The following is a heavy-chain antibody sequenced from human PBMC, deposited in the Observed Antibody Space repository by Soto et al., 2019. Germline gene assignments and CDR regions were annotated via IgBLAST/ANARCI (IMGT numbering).Heavy chain of an antibody. J-gene: IGHJ4*02. V-gene: IGHV3-23*01. CDR3: AKKSTAYRSLYDFDY. D-gene: IGHD6-6*01. CDR1: GFTFSSYA. Sequence: EVQLLESGGGLVQPGGSLRLSCAASGFTFSSYAMSWVRQAPGKGLEWVSGISGSGGSTYYADSVKGRFTISRDNSKNTLYQQMNSLRAEDTAVYYCAKKSTAYRSLYDFDYWGQGTLVTVSS. CDR2: ISGSGGST.